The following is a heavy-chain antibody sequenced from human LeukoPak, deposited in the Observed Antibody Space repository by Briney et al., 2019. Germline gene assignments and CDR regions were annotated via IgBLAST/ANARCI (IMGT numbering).Heavy chain of an antibody. V-gene: IGHV3-11*06. CDR3: ARVEQLWSLFDY. CDR1: GFTFTNYY. J-gene: IGHJ4*02. Sequence: GGSLRLSCSVSGFTFTNYYMSWIRQAPGKGLEWVSYISSSSSYTNYADSVKGRFTISRDNAKNSLYLQMNSLRAEDTAVYYCARVEQLWSLFDYWGQGTLVTVSS. CDR2: ISSSSSYT. D-gene: IGHD5-18*01.